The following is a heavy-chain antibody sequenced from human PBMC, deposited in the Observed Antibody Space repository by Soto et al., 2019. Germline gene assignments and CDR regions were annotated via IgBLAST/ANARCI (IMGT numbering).Heavy chain of an antibody. CDR2: ISSSGSTI. D-gene: IGHD3-22*01. V-gene: IGHV3-48*03. J-gene: IGHJ6*02. Sequence: EVQLVESGGGLVQPGGSLRLSCAASGFTFSSYEMNWVRQAPGKGLEWVSYISSSGSTIYYADSVKGRFTISRDNAKNSLYLQMNSLRAEDTAVYYCARDGGPLGGDSSQHTNEYYYYGMDVWGQGTTVTVSS. CDR3: ARDGGPLGGDSSQHTNEYYYYGMDV. CDR1: GFTFSSYE.